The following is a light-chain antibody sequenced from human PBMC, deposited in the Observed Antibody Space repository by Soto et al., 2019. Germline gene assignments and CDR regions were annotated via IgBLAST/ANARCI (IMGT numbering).Light chain of an antibody. J-gene: IGKJ1*01. CDR2: GAS. CDR3: QQYGNSPQT. V-gene: IGKV3-20*01. CDR1: QSFSSTY. Sequence: EIVLTQSPCTLSLSPGERATLSCRASQSFSSTYLAWYQQKPGQAPRLLIYGASSRATGIPNRFSGSGSGTDFTLTISRLEPEDFAVYYCQQYGNSPQTFGQGTKVDIK.